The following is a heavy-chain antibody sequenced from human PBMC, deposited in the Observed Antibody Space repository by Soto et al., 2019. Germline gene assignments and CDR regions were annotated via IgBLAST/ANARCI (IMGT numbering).Heavy chain of an antibody. CDR3: ARLERYTGYELHFDY. Sequence: GESLKISCKGSGYSFTSSWISWVRQMPGKGLEWMGRIDPSDSYASYSPSFQGHVTISADKSISTAYLQWSSLKASDTAMYYCARLERYTGYELHFDYWGQGTLVTVSS. CDR1: GYSFTSSW. V-gene: IGHV5-10-1*01. D-gene: IGHD5-12*01. J-gene: IGHJ4*02. CDR2: IDPSDSYA.